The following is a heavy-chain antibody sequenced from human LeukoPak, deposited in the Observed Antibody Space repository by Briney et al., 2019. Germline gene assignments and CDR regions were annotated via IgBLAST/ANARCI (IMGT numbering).Heavy chain of an antibody. D-gene: IGHD4-17*01. CDR2: ISGSGGST. CDR3: ARDLSYGDYGYFQH. J-gene: IGHJ1*01. V-gene: IGHV3-23*01. CDR1: GFTFSSYA. Sequence: GGSLRLSCAASGFTFSSYAMSWVRQAPGKGLEWVSAISGSGGSTYYADSVKGRFTISRDNAKNSLYLQMNSLRAEDTAVYYCARDLSYGDYGYFQHWGQGTLVTVSS.